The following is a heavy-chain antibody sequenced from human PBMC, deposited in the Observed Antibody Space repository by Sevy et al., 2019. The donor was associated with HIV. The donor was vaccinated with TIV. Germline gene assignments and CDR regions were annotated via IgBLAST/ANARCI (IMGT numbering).Heavy chain of an antibody. CDR1: GYTFTGYY. V-gene: IGHV1-2*02. Sequence: ASVKVSCKASGYTFTGYYMHWVRQAPGQGLEWMGWINPNTGDTNYAQKFQGRVTITRETSITIAYMEVSRLRSVDTAVYYCARMYTYDSRCYNVVGAVVHYYYGVDVWGQRSTVTVSS. J-gene: IGHJ6*02. CDR3: ARMYTYDSRCYNVVGAVVHYYYGVDV. D-gene: IGHD3-22*01. CDR2: INPNTGDT.